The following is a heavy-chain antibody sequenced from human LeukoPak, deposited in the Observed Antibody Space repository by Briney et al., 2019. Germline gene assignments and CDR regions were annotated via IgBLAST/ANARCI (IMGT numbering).Heavy chain of an antibody. CDR1: GGSTSSGSYY. CDR2: IYTSGST. CDR3: ARESLSGYYPYYFDY. D-gene: IGHD3-22*01. J-gene: IGHJ4*02. Sequence: SQTLSLTCTVSGGSTSSGSYYWSWIRQPAGKGLEWIGRIYTSGSTNYNPSLKSRVTISVDTSKNQFSLKLSSVTAADTAVYYCARESLSGYYPYYFDYWGQGTLVTVSS. V-gene: IGHV4-61*02.